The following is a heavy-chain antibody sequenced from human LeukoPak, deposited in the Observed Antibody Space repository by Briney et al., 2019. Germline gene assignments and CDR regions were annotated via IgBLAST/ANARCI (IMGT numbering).Heavy chain of an antibody. D-gene: IGHD3-16*01. CDR3: LRAFDI. CDR2: INSDGSST. J-gene: IGHJ3*02. Sequence: GGSLRLSCAASGFTFSSYAMSWVRQAPGKGLVWVSRINSDGSSTSYADSVKGRFTISRDNVNNTLYLQMNSLRAEDTAIYYCLRAFDIRGQGTMVTVSS. V-gene: IGHV3-74*01. CDR1: GFTFSSYA.